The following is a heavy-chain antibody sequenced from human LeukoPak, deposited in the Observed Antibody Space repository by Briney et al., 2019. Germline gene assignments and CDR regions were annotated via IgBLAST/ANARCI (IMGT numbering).Heavy chain of an antibody. Sequence: AGGSLRLSCAASGFTFDDYAMHWVRQGPGKGLEWVSLISRDGKNAYYADSVKGRFTISRDNIKNSFYLQMNSLRIEDTALYFCAKDYGANFFYFDSWGQGNLVTVSS. V-gene: IGHV3-43D*03. CDR2: ISRDGKNA. CDR1: GFTFDDYA. J-gene: IGHJ4*02. D-gene: IGHD4/OR15-4a*01. CDR3: AKDYGANFFYFDS.